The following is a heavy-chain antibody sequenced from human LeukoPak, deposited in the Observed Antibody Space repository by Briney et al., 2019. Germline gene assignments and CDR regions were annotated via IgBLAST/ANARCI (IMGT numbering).Heavy chain of an antibody. D-gene: IGHD3-22*01. Sequence: PSETLSLTCTVSGGSISSGGYYWSWIRQHPGTGLEWIGYIYYSGSTYYNPSLKSRVTISVDTSKNQFSLKLSSVTAADTAVYYCTVSSGLDNWFDPWGQGTLVTVSS. CDR1: GGSISSGGYY. CDR3: TVSSGLDNWFDP. J-gene: IGHJ5*02. V-gene: IGHV4-31*03. CDR2: IYYSGST.